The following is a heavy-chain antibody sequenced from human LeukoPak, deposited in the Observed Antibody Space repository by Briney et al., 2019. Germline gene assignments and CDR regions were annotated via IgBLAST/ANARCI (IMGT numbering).Heavy chain of an antibody. D-gene: IGHD5-18*01. Sequence: SETLSLTCTVSGGSVSSYYWNWIRQPAGEGLEWIGRIYTSGSTSYNSSLKSRVTMSVDTSKNQFSLKLNSVTAADTVVYYCARDVGGYNYGYSLDYWGQGTLVSVSS. CDR2: IYTSGST. V-gene: IGHV4-4*07. CDR3: ARDVGGYNYGYSLDY. J-gene: IGHJ4*02. CDR1: GGSVSSYY.